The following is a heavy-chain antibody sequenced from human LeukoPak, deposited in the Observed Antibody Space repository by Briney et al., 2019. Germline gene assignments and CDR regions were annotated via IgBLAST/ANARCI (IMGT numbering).Heavy chain of an antibody. CDR1: GFIFSIYN. J-gene: IGHJ4*02. CDR2: IASDRSST. V-gene: IGHV3-74*01. D-gene: IGHD4-23*01. CDR3: ARGRPHGNDY. Sequence: GGSLRLSCAASGFIFSIYNMNWVRQAPGKGLMWVSRIASDRSSTTYADSVKGRFSISRDNAKNTLYLQMNSLRVEDTAVYYCARGRPHGNDYWGQGTLVTVSS.